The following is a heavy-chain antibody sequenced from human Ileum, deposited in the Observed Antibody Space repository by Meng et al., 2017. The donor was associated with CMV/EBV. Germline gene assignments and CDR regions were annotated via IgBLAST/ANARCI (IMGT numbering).Heavy chain of an antibody. D-gene: IGHD2-2*01. V-gene: IGHV3-15*01. Sequence: SGFTFSNSGMRWVRHPPGKGLEWVGRVKGKSDGGATDYAVPVNGRFTISRDDSRNTLYLRMNSLKAEDAAVYYCTAGVMVPAAHDYWGQGTLVTVSS. J-gene: IGHJ4*02. CDR2: VKGKSDGGAT. CDR1: GFTFSNSG. CDR3: TAGVMVPAAHDY.